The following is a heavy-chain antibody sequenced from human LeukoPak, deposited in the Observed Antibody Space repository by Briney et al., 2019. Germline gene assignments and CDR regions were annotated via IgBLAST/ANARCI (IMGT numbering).Heavy chain of an antibody. CDR3: ARGPPTDYYDSSGFYYVFDY. Sequence: SETLSLTCAVYGGSFSGYYWSWIRQPPGKGLEWIGEIINSGSTNYNPSLKSRVTISVDTSKNQFSLKLSSVTAADTAVYFCARGPPTDYYDSSGFYYVFDYWGQGTLVTVSS. V-gene: IGHV4-34*01. D-gene: IGHD3-22*01. CDR1: GGSFSGYY. CDR2: IINSGST. J-gene: IGHJ4*02.